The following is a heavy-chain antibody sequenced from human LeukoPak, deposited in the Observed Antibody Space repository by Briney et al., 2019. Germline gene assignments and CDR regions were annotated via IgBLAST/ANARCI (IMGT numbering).Heavy chain of an antibody. V-gene: IGHV3-30*19. Sequence: GRSLRLSCAASGFTFSSHGMHWVRQAPGKGLEWVAYISDDGRRKYYADSVKGRFTVSRDQTQSTVFLQTNSLRAEDMAVCSCARDRTGDYCIDYWGQGTLVTVSS. J-gene: IGHJ4*02. CDR3: ARDRTGDYCIDY. D-gene: IGHD4-17*01. CDR2: ISDDGRRK. CDR1: GFTFSSHG.